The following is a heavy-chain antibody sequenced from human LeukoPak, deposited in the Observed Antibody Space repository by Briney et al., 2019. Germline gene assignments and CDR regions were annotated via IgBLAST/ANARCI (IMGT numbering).Heavy chain of an antibody. V-gene: IGHV1-8*03. CDR2: MNPNSGNT. Sequence: ASVKVSCKASGYTFTSYDINWVRQAPGQGLEWMGWMNPNSGNTGYPQKFQGRVTITRNTSISTAYMELSSLRSEDTAVYYCARGPRSVAGTSYYFDYWGQGTLVTVSS. D-gene: IGHD6-19*01. CDR3: ARGPRSVAGTSYYFDY. CDR1: GYTFTSYD. J-gene: IGHJ4*02.